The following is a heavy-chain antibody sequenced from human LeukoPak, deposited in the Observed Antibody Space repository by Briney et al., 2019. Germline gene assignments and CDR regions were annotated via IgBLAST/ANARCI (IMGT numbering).Heavy chain of an antibody. V-gene: IGHV4-39*01. CDR2: IYYSGST. CDR3: ARFRGGITMIVVPNDAFDI. CDR1: GGSISSSSYY. D-gene: IGHD3-22*01. Sequence: SETLSLTCTVSGGSISSSSYYWGWIRQPPGKGLEWIGSIYYSGSTYYNPSLKSRVTISVDTSKNQFSLKLSSVTAADTAVYYRARFRGGITMIVVPNDAFDIWGQGTMVTVSS. J-gene: IGHJ3*02.